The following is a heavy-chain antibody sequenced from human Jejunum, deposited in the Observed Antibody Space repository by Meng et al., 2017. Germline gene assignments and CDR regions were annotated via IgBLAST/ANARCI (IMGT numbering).Heavy chain of an antibody. CDR3: AKGAMKKPFDY. V-gene: IGHV3-23*01. Sequence: GESLKISCAASGFTFSTSAMSWVRQAPGKGLEWVSAITITGAATSYADSVKGRFTISRDNSKNTLYLQMNSLRAEETAVYYCAKGAMKKPFDYWGQGTLVTVSS. CDR2: ITITGAAT. CDR1: GFTFSTSA. J-gene: IGHJ4*01.